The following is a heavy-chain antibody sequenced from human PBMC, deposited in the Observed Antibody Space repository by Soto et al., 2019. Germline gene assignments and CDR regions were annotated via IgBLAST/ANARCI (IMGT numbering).Heavy chain of an antibody. J-gene: IGHJ5*02. CDR1: GGSISSGGYY. CDR2: IYYSGST. Sequence: SETLSLTCTVSGGSISSGGYYWSWIRQHPGKGLEWIGYIYYSGSTYYNPSLKSRVTISVDTSKNQFSLKLSSVTAADTAVYYCASSSRGLLWFGELFGFDPWGQGTLVTVSS. CDR3: ASSSRGLLWFGELFGFDP. D-gene: IGHD3-10*01. V-gene: IGHV4-31*03.